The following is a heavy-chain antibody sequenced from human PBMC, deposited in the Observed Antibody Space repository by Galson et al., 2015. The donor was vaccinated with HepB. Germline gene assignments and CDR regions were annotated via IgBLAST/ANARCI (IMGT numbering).Heavy chain of an antibody. V-gene: IGHV3-33*01. CDR3: ARDRGGYSSGEDAFDI. D-gene: IGHD6-19*01. CDR1: GFTFSSYG. CDR2: IWYDGSNK. Sequence: SLRLSCAASGFTFSSYGMHWVRQAPGKGLEWVAVIWYDGSNKYYADSVKGRFTISRDNSKNTLYLQMNSLRAEDTAVYYCARDRGGYSSGEDAFDIWGQGTMVTVSS. J-gene: IGHJ3*02.